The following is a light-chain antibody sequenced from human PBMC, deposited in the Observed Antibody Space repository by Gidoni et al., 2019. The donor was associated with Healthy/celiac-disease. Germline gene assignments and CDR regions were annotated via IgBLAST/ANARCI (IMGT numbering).Light chain of an antibody. CDR1: QSISSW. CDR3: QQYNSYWT. CDR2: KAS. Sequence: DIQMTQSPSTLSASVGDRVTITCRASQSISSWLAWYQQKPGKAPKLLSYKASSLESGVPSRFSGSGSGTEFTLTISSLQPDDFATYYGQQYNSYWTFGQXTKVEIK. J-gene: IGKJ1*01. V-gene: IGKV1-5*03.